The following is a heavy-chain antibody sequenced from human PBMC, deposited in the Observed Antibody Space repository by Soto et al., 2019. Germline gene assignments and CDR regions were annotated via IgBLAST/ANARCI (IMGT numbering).Heavy chain of an antibody. Sequence: QFPGKGLEGIAYTAYTGNTNYNTSLKSRVTISMDTSKNQLSINLTSMSAADKAVYFCARDRRAGFTHCLGTWGQGTLVT. CDR2: TAYTGNT. CDR3: ARDRRAGFTHCLGT. D-gene: IGHD2-21*02. J-gene: IGHJ4*03. V-gene: IGHV4-61*06.